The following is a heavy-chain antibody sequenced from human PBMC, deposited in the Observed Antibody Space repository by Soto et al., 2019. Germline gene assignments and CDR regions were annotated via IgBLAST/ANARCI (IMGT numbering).Heavy chain of an antibody. CDR3: ARDPPPPDY. CDR1: GYTFASYA. J-gene: IGHJ4*02. V-gene: IGHV1-18*01. CDR2: ISAYNGNT. Sequence: QVQLVQSGAEVKKPGASVKVSCKASGYTFASYAISWMRQAPGQGLEWMGWISAYNGNTNYAQKLQGRVTMTTDTSTSPAYMELRSLRSAATAVYYCARDPPPPDYWGQGTLVTVSS.